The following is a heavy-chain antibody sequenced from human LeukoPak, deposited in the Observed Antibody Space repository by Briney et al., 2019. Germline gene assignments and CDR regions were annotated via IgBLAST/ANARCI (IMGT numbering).Heavy chain of an antibody. J-gene: IGHJ4*02. CDR1: GFTFSNYI. V-gene: IGHV3-30*04. CDR3: ARDHGRDFWSARGY. CDR2: IIENGNNQ. D-gene: IGHD3-3*01. Sequence: PGGSLRLSCAASGFTFSNYIMHWVRQAPGKGLEWVAVIIENGNNQYYADSVKGRFTISRDNSKNTLFLQMNSLRAEDTAVYYCARDHGRDFWSARGYWGQGTLVTVSS.